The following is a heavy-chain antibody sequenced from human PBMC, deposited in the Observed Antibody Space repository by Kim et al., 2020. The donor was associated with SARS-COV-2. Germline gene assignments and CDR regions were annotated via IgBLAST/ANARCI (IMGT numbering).Heavy chain of an antibody. CDR2: ISSSSSTI. CDR1: GFTFSSYS. Sequence: GGSLRLSCAASGFTFSSYSMNWVRQAPGKGLEWVSYISSSSSTIYYADSVKGRFTISRDNAKNSLYLQMNSLRDEDTAVYYCARGERWLLSYYYYYGMDVWGQGTTVTVSS. D-gene: IGHD5-12*01. CDR3: ARGERWLLSYYYYYGMDV. V-gene: IGHV3-48*02. J-gene: IGHJ6*02.